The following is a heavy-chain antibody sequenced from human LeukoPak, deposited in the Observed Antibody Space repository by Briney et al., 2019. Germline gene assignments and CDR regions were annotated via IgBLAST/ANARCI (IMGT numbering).Heavy chain of an antibody. CDR1: GYNSNGYD. CDR3: VRRLDTIEFDP. Sequence: ASVKVSCKASGYNSNGYDINWIRQATGQGLEWMGWMNPYSGNKVYAQKFQDRVTMTRDTSMTTAFMELSNLTSDDTAMYYCVRRLDTIEFDPWGQGTLVTVSS. J-gene: IGHJ5*02. V-gene: IGHV1-8*01. CDR2: MNPYSGNK. D-gene: IGHD5-12*01.